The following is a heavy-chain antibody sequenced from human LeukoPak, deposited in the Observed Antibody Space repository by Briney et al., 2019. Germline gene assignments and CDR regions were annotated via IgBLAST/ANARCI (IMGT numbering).Heavy chain of an antibody. J-gene: IGHJ3*02. CDR1: GGSIGSDN. V-gene: IGHV4-59*01. D-gene: IGHD3-16*01. CDR3: ARRSWAARDAFDI. CDR2: IYYSGST. Sequence: SETLSLTCSVSGGSIGSDNWNWIRQPPGKGLEWIGYIYYSGSTYYNPSLKSRVTISVDTSKNQFSLKLSSVTTADTAVYYCARRSWAARDAFDIWGQGTTVTVSS.